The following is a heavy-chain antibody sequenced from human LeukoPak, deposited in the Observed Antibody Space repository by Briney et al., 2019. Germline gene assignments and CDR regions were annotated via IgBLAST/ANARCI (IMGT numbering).Heavy chain of an antibody. D-gene: IGHD3-10*01. CDR3: ARGHFRDYYGSGISSGVDV. Sequence: ASVKVSCKASGYTFTSYDINWVRQATGQGLEWMGWMNPNSGNTGYAQKFQGRVTITRNTSISTAYMELSSLRSEDTAVYYCARGHFRDYYGSGISSGVDVWGKGTTVTVSS. J-gene: IGHJ6*04. V-gene: IGHV1-8*03. CDR1: GYTFTSYD. CDR2: MNPNSGNT.